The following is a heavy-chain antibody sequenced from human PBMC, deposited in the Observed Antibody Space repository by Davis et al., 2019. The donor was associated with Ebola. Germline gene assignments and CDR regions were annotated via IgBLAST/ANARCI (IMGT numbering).Heavy chain of an antibody. J-gene: IGHJ4*02. CDR1: GYTFTGYY. CDR2: INPNSGGT. V-gene: IGHV1-2*06. Sequence: ASVKVSCKASGYTFTGYYMHWVRQAPGQGLEWMGRINPNSGGTNYAQKFQGRVTMTRDTSISTAYMELSRLRSDDTAVYYCARIDVGREADDYWGQGILVTVSS. D-gene: IGHD3-10*01. CDR3: ARIDVGREADDY.